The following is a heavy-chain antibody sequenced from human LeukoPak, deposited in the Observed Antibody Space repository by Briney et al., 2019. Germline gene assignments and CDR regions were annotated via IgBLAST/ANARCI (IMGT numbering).Heavy chain of an antibody. V-gene: IGHV3-23*01. D-gene: IGHD3-9*01. CDR3: AKDSNAYYDILTGPSFDY. Sequence: PGGSLRLSCAASGFTFSSHAMSWVRQAPGKGLEWVSGISDSGDSTYYADSVKGRFTISRDNSKNTLYLQMNSLRAEDTAVYYCAKDSNAYYDILTGPSFDYWGQGTLVTVSS. J-gene: IGHJ4*02. CDR1: GFTFSSHA. CDR2: ISDSGDST.